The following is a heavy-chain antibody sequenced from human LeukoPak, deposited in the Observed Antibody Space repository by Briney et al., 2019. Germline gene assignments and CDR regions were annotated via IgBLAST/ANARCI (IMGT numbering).Heavy chain of an antibody. D-gene: IGHD6-19*01. CDR2: IYTSGST. Sequence: SETLSLTCTVSGGSISSYYWSWIRQPPGKGLEWIGRIYTSGSTNYNPSLKSRVTMSVDTSKNQFSLKLSSVTAADTAVYYCARDSYLYSSAWSLDYWGQGTLVTVSS. V-gene: IGHV4-4*07. CDR1: GGSISSYY. J-gene: IGHJ4*02. CDR3: ARDSYLYSSAWSLDY.